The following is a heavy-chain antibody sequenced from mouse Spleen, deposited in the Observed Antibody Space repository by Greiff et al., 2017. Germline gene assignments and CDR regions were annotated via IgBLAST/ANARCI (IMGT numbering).Heavy chain of an antibody. CDR1: GFTFSDYG. Sequence: EVKLMESGGGLVKPGGSLKLSCAASGFTFSDYGMHWVRQAPEKGLEWVAYISSGSSTIYYADTVKGRFTISRDNAKNTLFLQMTSLRSEDTAMYYCTAQAPGYAMDYWGQGTSVTVSS. CDR2: ISSGSSTI. CDR3: TAQAPGYAMDY. D-gene: IGHD3-2*02. J-gene: IGHJ4*01. V-gene: IGHV5-17*01.